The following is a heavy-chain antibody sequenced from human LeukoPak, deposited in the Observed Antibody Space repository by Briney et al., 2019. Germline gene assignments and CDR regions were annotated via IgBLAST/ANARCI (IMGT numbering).Heavy chain of an antibody. D-gene: IGHD3-22*01. CDR2: INPSGGST. J-gene: IGHJ4*02. Sequence: ASVKVSCKASGYTFTSYYMHWVRQAPGQGLEWMGIINPSGGSTNYAQKFQGRVTITADESTSTAYMELSSLRSEDTAVYYCARDPNYYDSSGYDLDYWGQGTLVTVSS. CDR3: ARDPNYYDSSGYDLDY. V-gene: IGHV1-46*01. CDR1: GYTFTSYY.